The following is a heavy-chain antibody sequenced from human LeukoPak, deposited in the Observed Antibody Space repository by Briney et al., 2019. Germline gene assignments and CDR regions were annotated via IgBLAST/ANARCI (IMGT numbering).Heavy chain of an antibody. CDR2: NYTRGST. Sequence: SETLSLTCTVSGVSISSYYWTWIRQSAGKGLEWVGRNYTRGSTYYNPSRKSRVSMSVYTSKNQFSLKLSSVTAADTAVYYCARGRYSYGPQNYDYMDVWGKGTTVTISS. V-gene: IGHV4-4*07. CDR1: GVSISSYY. J-gene: IGHJ6*03. CDR3: ARGRYSYGPQNYDYMDV. D-gene: IGHD5-18*01.